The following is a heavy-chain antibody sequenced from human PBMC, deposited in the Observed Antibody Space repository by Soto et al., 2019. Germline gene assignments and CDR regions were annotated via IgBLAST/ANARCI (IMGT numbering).Heavy chain of an antibody. CDR2: LVVGSGNT. J-gene: IGHJ4*02. D-gene: IGHD3-3*01. Sequence: QMQVVQSGPEVKKPGTSVKVSCKTSGFMFTSSAVQWVRQARGQRLEWIGWLVVGSGNTHYAQHFQERVTLTRDMPRDKAYMELSSLSSEDTPVYSGAAVPVSLFLKWFPPSFDYWGKGPLAPVPS. CDR3: AAVPVSLFLKWFPPSFDY. CDR1: GFMFTSSA. V-gene: IGHV1-58*01.